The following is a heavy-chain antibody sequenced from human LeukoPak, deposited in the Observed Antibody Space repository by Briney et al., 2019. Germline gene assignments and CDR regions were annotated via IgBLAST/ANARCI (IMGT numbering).Heavy chain of an antibody. CDR2: INSDGSST. CDR3: AKDRPLYSGSQHFDF. V-gene: IGHV3-74*01. Sequence: GGSLRLSCAASGFTFSSYWMHWVRQAPGKGLVWVSRINSDGSSTSYADSVKGRFTISRDNPKNTLYLQMNSLRAEDTAVYYCAKDRPLYSGSQHFDFWGQGTLVTVSP. D-gene: IGHD1-26*01. CDR1: GFTFSSYW. J-gene: IGHJ4*02.